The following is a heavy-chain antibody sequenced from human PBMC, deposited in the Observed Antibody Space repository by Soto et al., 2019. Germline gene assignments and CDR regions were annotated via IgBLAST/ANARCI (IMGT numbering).Heavy chain of an antibody. CDR2: ISGSGGST. CDR1: GFTFSSYP. Sequence: PGGSLRLSCAASGFTFSSYPMSWVRHAPGKGLEWVSAISGSGGSTYSADSVKSRFTISRDESKCTLYLQMDRLRAGYTAVYYCARRGHCRSASCYGGPFDYWGQGTRVTVSS. CDR3: ARRGHCRSASCYGGPFDY. V-gene: IGHV3-23*01. J-gene: IGHJ4*02. D-gene: IGHD2-2*01.